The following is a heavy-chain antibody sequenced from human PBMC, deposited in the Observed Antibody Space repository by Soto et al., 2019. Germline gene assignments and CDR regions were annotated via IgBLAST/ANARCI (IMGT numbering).Heavy chain of an antibody. Sequence: QVQLQESGPGLVKPSQTLSLTCTVSGGSISSGGYYWSWIRQHPGKGLEWIGYIYYNGDTYYNPYLKSRLTMSVDTSKNQFSLDLSSVTAADTAVYYCARVEFSSSWLDYWGQGTLVTVSS. V-gene: IGHV4-31*03. CDR2: IYYNGDT. CDR1: GGSISSGGYY. D-gene: IGHD6-6*01. J-gene: IGHJ4*02. CDR3: ARVEFSSSWLDY.